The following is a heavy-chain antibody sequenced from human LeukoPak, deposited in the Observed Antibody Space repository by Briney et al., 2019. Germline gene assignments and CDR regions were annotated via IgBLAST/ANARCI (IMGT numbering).Heavy chain of an antibody. D-gene: IGHD3-3*01. CDR2: IYYSGST. CDR1: GGSISSYY. V-gene: IGHV4-30-4*01. J-gene: IGHJ6*03. Sequence: SETLSLTCTVSGGSISSYYWSWIRQPPGKGLEWIGYIYYSGSTYYNSSLKSRVTISVDTSKNQFSLKLSSVTAADTAVYYCARTIFGEVEYYYYMDVWGKGTTVTVSS. CDR3: ARTIFGEVEYYYYMDV.